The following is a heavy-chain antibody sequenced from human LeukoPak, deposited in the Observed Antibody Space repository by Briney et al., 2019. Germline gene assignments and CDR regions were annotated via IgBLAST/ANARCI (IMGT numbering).Heavy chain of an antibody. V-gene: IGHV4-59*01. CDR2: IYYSGST. D-gene: IGHD6-6*01. CDR1: GGSISSYY. Sequence: PSETLSLTCTVSGGSISSYYWSWIRQPPGKGLEWIGYIYYSGSTNYNPSLKSRVTISVDTSKNQFSLKLSSVTAADTAVYYCTRSSSSALDIWGQGTMVTVSS. CDR3: TRSSSSALDI. J-gene: IGHJ3*02.